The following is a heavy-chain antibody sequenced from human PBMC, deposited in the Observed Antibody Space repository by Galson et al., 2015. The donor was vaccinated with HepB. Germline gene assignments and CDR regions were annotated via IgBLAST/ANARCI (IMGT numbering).Heavy chain of an antibody. J-gene: IGHJ5*01. CDR3: ARHSRWYYDFWRGYFGWFDS. Sequence: SVKVSCKASGDTFSRYAISWVRQAPGHGPEWMGGIIPILGTANYAQKFQGRVTITADKSTSTAYMELSSVRSEDTAVYSCARHSRWYYDFWRGYFGWFDSWGQGTLVTVSS. CDR1: GDTFSRYA. CDR2: IIPILGTA. D-gene: IGHD3-3*01. V-gene: IGHV1-69*10.